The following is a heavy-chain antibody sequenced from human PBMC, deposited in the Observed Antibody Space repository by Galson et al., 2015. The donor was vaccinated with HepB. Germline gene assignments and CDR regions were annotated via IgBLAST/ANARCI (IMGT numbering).Heavy chain of an antibody. CDR3: ARVSKAGTGPQFDY. CDR2: ISSGSSTM. D-gene: IGHD6-19*01. V-gene: IGHV3-48*02. Sequence: SLRLSCAASGFTFSSYSMNWVRQAPGKGLEWVSYISSGSSTMYYADSVKGRFTISRDNAKNSLYLQMNSLRDEDTAVYYCARVSKAGTGPQFDYWGQGTLVTVSS. J-gene: IGHJ4*02. CDR1: GFTFSSYS.